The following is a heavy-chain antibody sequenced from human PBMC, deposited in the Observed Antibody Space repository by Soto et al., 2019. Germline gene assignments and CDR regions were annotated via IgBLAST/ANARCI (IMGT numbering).Heavy chain of an antibody. CDR2: ISHSGST. Sequence: PSDTLSLTCTVSGGSISSSNWWTWVRQPPGKGLEWIGEISHSGSTNYNPSLKSRVTVSLDKSKNQFSLELNSVTAADTAVYYCAGRAVAGPLWGQGTLVTVSS. CDR1: GGSISSSNW. V-gene: IGHV4-4*02. CDR3: AGRAVAGPL. D-gene: IGHD6-19*01. J-gene: IGHJ4*02.